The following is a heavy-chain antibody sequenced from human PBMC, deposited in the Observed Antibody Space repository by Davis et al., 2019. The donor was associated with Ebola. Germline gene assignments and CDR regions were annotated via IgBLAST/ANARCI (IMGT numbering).Heavy chain of an antibody. V-gene: IGHV4-59*08. D-gene: IGHD6-19*01. J-gene: IGHJ4*02. Sequence: LETLSLTCTVSGGSISSYYWSWIRQPPGKGLEWIGYIYYSGSTNYNPSLKSRVTISVDTSKNQFSLKLSSVTAADTAVYYCARRSGWPLFDYWGQGTLVTVSS. CDR2: IYYSGST. CDR1: GGSISSYY. CDR3: ARRSGWPLFDY.